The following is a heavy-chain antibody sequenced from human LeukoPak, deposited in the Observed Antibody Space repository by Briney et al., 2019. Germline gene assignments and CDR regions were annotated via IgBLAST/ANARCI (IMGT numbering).Heavy chain of an antibody. CDR1: GFSFSSYS. CDR3: ASDCSGGSLRY. J-gene: IGHJ4*02. Sequence: GGSLRLSCAASGFSFSSYSMNWVRQAPGKGLEWISYISSGSSTIFYADSVKGRFTISRDNAKNSLYLQMNSLRPEDTAVYYCASDCSGGSLRYWGQGTLVTVSS. D-gene: IGHD2-15*01. V-gene: IGHV3-48*01. CDR2: ISSGSSTI.